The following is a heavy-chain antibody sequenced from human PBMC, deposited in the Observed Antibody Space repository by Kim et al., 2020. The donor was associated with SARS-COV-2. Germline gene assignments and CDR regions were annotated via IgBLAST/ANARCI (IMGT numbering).Heavy chain of an antibody. CDR2: ISSNGGST. V-gene: IGHV3-64*01. J-gene: IGHJ6*02. Sequence: GGSLRLSCAASGFTFSSYAMRWVRQAPGKGLEYVSAISSNGGSTYYANSVKGRFTISRDNSKNTLYLQMGSLRAEDMAVYYCARVQYFDWLGQYYYGMDVWGQGTTVTVSS. CDR3: ARVQYFDWLGQYYYGMDV. CDR1: GFTFSSYA. D-gene: IGHD3-9*01.